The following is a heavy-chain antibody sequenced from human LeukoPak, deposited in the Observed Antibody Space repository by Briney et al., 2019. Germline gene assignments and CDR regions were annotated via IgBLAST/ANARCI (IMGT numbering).Heavy chain of an antibody. CDR3: ARVFSRAFDY. CDR2: IKEDGSEI. V-gene: IGHV3-7*01. CDR1: GFTFSNYW. D-gene: IGHD5-24*01. J-gene: IGHJ4*02. Sequence: GGSLRLSCAASGFTFSNYWMTWVRQAPGEGLEWVASIKEDGSEIYYVDSVKGRSTTSRDNAKNSLYLQMNRLRAEDTAAYYCARVFSRAFDYWGQGTLVSVTS.